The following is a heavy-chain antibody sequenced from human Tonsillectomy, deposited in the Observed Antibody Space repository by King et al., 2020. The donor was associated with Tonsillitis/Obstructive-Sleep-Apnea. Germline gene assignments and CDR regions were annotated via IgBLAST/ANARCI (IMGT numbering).Heavy chain of an antibody. V-gene: IGHV1-2*02. CDR1: GYTFTGYY. Sequence: QLVQSGAEVKKPGASVKVSCKASGYTFTGYYMHWVRQAPGQGLEWMGWINPNSGGTNYAQKFQGRVTMTRDTSISTAYMELSRLRSDDTAVYYCARHPAAGTLYYYSYYGMDVWGQGTTVTVSS. J-gene: IGHJ6*02. D-gene: IGHD6-13*01. CDR3: ARHPAAGTLYYYSYYGMDV. CDR2: INPNSGGT.